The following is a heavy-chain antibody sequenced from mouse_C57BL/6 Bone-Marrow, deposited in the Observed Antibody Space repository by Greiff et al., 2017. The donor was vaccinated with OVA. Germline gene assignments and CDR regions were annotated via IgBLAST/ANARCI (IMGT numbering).Heavy chain of an antibody. CDR3: ASYYYGSSDGYFDV. CDR2: IYPGSGST. V-gene: IGHV1-55*01. D-gene: IGHD1-1*01. J-gene: IGHJ1*03. Sequence: QVQLQQPGAELVKPGASVKMSCKASGYTFTSYWITWVKQRPGQGLEWIGDIYPGSGSTNYNEKFKSKATLTVDTSSSTAYMQLSSLTSEDSAVYYCASYYYGSSDGYFDVWGTGTTVTVSS. CDR1: GYTFTSYW.